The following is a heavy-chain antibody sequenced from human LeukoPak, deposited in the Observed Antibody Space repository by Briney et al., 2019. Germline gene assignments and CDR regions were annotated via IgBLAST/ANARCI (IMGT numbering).Heavy chain of an antibody. CDR1: GGSFSGYY. Sequence: SETLSLTCAVYGGSFSGYYWSWIRQPPGKGLEWIGEINHSGSTNYNPSLKSRVTISVDTSKNQFSLKLSSVTAADTAVYYCARHRYFDYWGQGTLVTVSS. V-gene: IGHV4-34*01. CDR2: INHSGST. J-gene: IGHJ4*02. CDR3: ARHRYFDY.